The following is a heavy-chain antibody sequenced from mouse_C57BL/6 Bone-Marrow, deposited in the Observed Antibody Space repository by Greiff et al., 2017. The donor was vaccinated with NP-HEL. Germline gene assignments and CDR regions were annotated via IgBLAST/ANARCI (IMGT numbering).Heavy chain of an antibody. J-gene: IGHJ4*01. CDR1: GYTFTSYW. CDR2: IDPSDSET. D-gene: IGHD4-1*01. CDR3: ARGGLGPYAMDY. V-gene: IGHV1-52*01. Sequence: QVQLQQPGAELVRPGSSVKLSCKASGYTFTSYWMHWVKQRPIQGLEWIGNIDPSDSETHYNQKFKDKATLTVDKSSSTAYMQLSSLTSEDSAVYYCARGGLGPYAMDYWGQGTSVTVSS.